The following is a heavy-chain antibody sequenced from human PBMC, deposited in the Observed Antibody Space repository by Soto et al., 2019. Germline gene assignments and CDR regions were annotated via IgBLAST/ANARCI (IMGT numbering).Heavy chain of an antibody. V-gene: IGHV3-72*01. Sequence: GGSLRLSCAVSGLTLSDHYMDWVRQAPGKGLEWVGRTRNKANSYTTEYAASVKGRFTISRDDSKNSLYLQMNSLKAEDAAVYYCARGGPTAAQDFWGQGTLVTVSS. CDR3: ARGGPTAAQDF. D-gene: IGHD5-12*01. CDR2: TRNKANSYTT. CDR1: GLTLSDHY. J-gene: IGHJ4*02.